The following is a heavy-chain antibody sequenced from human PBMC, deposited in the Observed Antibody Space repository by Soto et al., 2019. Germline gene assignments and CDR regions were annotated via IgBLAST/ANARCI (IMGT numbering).Heavy chain of an antibody. D-gene: IGHD6-13*01. CDR2: INHSGST. CDR3: ARGRSPYSSSGPPFDP. Sequence: SETLSLTCAVYCGSFSGYYWSWIRQPPGKGLEWIGEINHSGSTNYNPSLKSRVTISVDTSKNQFSLKLSSVTAADTAVYYCARGRSPYSSSGPPFDPWGQGTLVTVSS. J-gene: IGHJ5*02. CDR1: CGSFSGYY. V-gene: IGHV4-34*01.